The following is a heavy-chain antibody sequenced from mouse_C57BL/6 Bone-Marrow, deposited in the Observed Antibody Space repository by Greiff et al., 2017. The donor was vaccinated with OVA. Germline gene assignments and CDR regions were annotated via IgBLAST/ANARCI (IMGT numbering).Heavy chain of an antibody. D-gene: IGHD2-4*01. CDR1: GYTFTDYE. J-gene: IGHJ3*01. V-gene: IGHV1-15*01. CDR3: TRYDYDEGFAY. CDR2: IDPETGGT. Sequence: LVESGAELVRPGASVTLSCKASGYTFTDYEMHWVKQTPVHGLEWIGAIDPETGGTAYNQKFKGKAILTADKSSSTAYMELRSLTSEDSAVYYYTRYDYDEGFAYWGQGTLVTVSA.